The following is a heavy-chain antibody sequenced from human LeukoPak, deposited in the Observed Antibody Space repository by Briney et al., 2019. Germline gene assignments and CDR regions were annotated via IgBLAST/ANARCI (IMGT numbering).Heavy chain of an antibody. CDR1: GFAFSTYS. D-gene: IGHD6-13*01. V-gene: IGHV3-48*01. CDR2: ISSISSII. CDR3: TRSRPGTEAGQPNFDY. J-gene: IGHJ4*02. Sequence: AGGSLRLSCAASGFAFSTYSMSWVRQAPGKGLEWVSYISSISSIIYYADSVKGRFTISRDNARNSLYLQMNSLRAEDTAVYYCTRSRPGTEAGQPNFDYWGQGTLVTVSS.